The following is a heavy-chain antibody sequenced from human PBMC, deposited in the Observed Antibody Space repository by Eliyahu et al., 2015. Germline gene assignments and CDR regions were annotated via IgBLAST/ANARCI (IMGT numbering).Heavy chain of an antibody. J-gene: IGHJ1*01. CDR2: ISWNSGSI. CDR1: GFTFXDXA. CDR3: AKGQPPPLGYCSGGSCHGIGYFQH. Sequence: EVQLVESGGGLVQPGRSLRLSCAASGFTFXDXAIPGXRXAPGKGLEWXSGISWNSGSIGYADSVKGRFTISRDNAKNSLYLQMNSLRAEDTALYYCAKGQPPPLGYCSGGSCHGIGYFQHWGQGTLVTVSS. V-gene: IGHV3-9*01. D-gene: IGHD2-15*01.